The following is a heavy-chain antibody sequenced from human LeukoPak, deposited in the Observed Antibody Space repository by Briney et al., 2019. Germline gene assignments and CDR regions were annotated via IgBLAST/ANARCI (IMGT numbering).Heavy chain of an antibody. D-gene: IGHD3-9*01. J-gene: IGHJ3*02. CDR3: ARTADNYDILTGYYSVLAAFDI. CDR2: IIPILGIA. V-gene: IGHV1-69*04. Sequence: SVKVSCKASGGTFSSYAISWVRQAPGQGLEWMGRIIPILGIANYAQKFQGRVTITADKSASTAYMELSSLRSEDTAVYYCARTADNYDILTGYYSVLAAFDIWGQGTMVTVSS. CDR1: GGTFSSYA.